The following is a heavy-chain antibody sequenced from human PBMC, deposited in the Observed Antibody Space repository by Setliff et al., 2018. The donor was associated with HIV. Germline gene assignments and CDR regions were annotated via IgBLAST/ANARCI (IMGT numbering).Heavy chain of an antibody. CDR2: IHAGDCNT. Sequence: ASVKVSCKVYGYTLSELSIHWVRQAPGKGLEWMGWIHAGDCNTKYSQEFQGRVTITRDTSASTAYMELSSLRSEDMAVYYCARDGSADYYYYYMDLWGKGNTVTVSS. V-gene: IGHV1-3*03. CDR3: ARDGSADYYYYYMDL. J-gene: IGHJ6*03. CDR1: GYTLSELS. D-gene: IGHD2-2*03.